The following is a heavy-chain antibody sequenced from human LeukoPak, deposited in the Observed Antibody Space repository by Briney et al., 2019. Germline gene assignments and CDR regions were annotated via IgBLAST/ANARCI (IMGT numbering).Heavy chain of an antibody. V-gene: IGHV3-15*01. CDR3: ARDSIGTGDAFDI. D-gene: IGHD1-26*01. CDR1: GLNFNNAW. J-gene: IGHJ3*02. Sequence: PGGSLRLSCEVSGLNFNNAWMSWVRQGPGKGLEWVGRIKGKTAGGAADYAAPVKGRFTISRDNSKNTLYLQMNSLRAEDTAVYYCARDSIGTGDAFDIWGQGTMVTVSS. CDR2: IKGKTAGGAA.